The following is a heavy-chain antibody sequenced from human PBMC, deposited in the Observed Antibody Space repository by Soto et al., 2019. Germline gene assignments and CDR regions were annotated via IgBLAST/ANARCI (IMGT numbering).Heavy chain of an antibody. Sequence: QVQLVESGGGVVQPGRSLRLSCAASGFTVSSYGMHWVRQAPGNGLEWVAVISRDGGTKDYADSVKGRFTISRDNSRNTVFLEMNSLRGDDMAVYYCTGEVASGYWGQGTLVTVSS. V-gene: IGHV3-30*03. CDR1: GFTVSSYG. CDR2: ISRDGGTK. D-gene: IGHD2-8*02. CDR3: TGEVASGY. J-gene: IGHJ4*02.